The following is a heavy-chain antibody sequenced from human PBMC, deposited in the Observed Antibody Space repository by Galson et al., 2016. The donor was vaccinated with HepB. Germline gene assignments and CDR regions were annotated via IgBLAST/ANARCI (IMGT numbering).Heavy chain of an antibody. D-gene: IGHD3-22*01. Sequence: TLSLTCAVYGGSFSGFYWSWIRQSPGRGLEWIGEINHSGTTNYNPSLKGRVTMSVDTSKNHFSLKLSSVTAADTAVYYCARGYYYDTSGSYSYYYYMNVWGKGTPVTVSS. V-gene: IGHV4-34*01. CDR3: ARGYYYDTSGSYSYYYYMNV. CDR2: INHSGTT. J-gene: IGHJ6*03. CDR1: GGSFSGFY.